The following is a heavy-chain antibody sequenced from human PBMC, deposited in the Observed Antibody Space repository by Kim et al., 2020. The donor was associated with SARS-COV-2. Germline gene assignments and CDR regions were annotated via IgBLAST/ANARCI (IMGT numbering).Heavy chain of an antibody. CDR3: ARCGRIAAPYPRYYYYGMDV. CDR2: INHSGST. V-gene: IGHV4-34*01. D-gene: IGHD6-6*01. J-gene: IGHJ6*02. CDR1: GGSFSGYY. Sequence: SETLSLTCAVYGGSFSGYYWSWIRQPPGKGLEWIGEINHSGSTNYNPSLKSRVTISVDTSKNQFSLKLSSVTAADTAVYYCARCGRIAAPYPRYYYYGMDVWGQGTTVTVSS.